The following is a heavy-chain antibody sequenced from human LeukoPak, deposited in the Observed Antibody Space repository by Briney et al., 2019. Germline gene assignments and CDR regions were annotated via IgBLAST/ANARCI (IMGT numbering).Heavy chain of an antibody. CDR2: MNPNSGNT. J-gene: IGHJ4*02. D-gene: IGHD6-19*01. V-gene: IGHV1-8*01. CDR1: GYTFTSYD. Sequence: GASVKVSCKASGYTFTSYDINWVRQAPGQGLEWMGWMNPNSGNTGYAQKFQGRVTMTRNTSISTAYMELSSLRSEDTAVYYCARELRTYSSGWYGYWGQGTLVTVSS. CDR3: ARELRTYSSGWYGY.